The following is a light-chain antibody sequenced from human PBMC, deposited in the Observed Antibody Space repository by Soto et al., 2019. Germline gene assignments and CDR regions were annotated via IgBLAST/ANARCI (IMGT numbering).Light chain of an antibody. V-gene: IGLV2-11*01. CDR2: DVS. J-gene: IGLJ1*01. Sequence: QSALTQPRSVSGSPGQSVTISCTGTSSDVGGYNYVSWYQQHPGKAPKLMIYDVSKRPSGVPDRFSGSKSGNTASLTISGLLAEDEADYSCCSYAGSYTYVFGTGTKVTVL. CDR3: CSYAGSYTYV. CDR1: SSDVGGYNY.